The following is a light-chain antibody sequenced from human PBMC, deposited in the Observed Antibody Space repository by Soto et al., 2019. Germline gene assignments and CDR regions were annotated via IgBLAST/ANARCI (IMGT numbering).Light chain of an antibody. CDR3: QQYNRSPLP. Sequence: ETVLTQSPATLSLSPGERATLSCRASRSIITYLAWYQQKPGQAPRLLIYEALNRATGIPARFSGSGSGTDFTLTISSLQSEEFAVYYCQQYNRSPLPCAGRTKVDI. J-gene: IGKJ4*01. CDR2: EAL. V-gene: IGKV3-11*01. CDR1: RSIITY.